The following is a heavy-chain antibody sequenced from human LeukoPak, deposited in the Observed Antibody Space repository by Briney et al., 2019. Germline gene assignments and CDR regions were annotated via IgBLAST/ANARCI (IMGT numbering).Heavy chain of an antibody. CDR2: IRYDGSNK. CDR3: AKDVAGTLYYFDY. V-gene: IGHV3-30*02. D-gene: IGHD6-19*01. J-gene: IGHJ4*02. Sequence: GSLRLSCAASGFTFSSYGMHWVRQAPGKGLEWVAFIRYDGSNKYYADSVKGRFTISRDNSKNTLYLQMNSLRAEDTAVYYCAKDVAGTLYYFDYWGQGTLVTVSS. CDR1: GFTFSSYG.